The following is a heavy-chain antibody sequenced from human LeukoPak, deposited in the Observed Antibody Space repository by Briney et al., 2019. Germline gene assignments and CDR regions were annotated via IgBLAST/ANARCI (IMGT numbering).Heavy chain of an antibody. CDR2: IIPIFGTA. Sequence: SVKVSCKASGGTFSSYAIGWVRQAPGQGLEWMGGIIPIFGTANYAQEFQGRVTITTDESTSTAYMELSSLRSEDTAVYYCASSPRGSIAARPWFDPWGQGTLVTVSS. D-gene: IGHD6-6*01. CDR1: GGTFSSYA. J-gene: IGHJ5*02. V-gene: IGHV1-69*05. CDR3: ASSPRGSIAARPWFDP.